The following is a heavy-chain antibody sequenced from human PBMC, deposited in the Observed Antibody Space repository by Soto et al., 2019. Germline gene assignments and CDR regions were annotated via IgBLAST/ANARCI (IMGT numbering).Heavy chain of an antibody. CDR1: GDSISSGDYY. CDR3: ARRIAVAENWFDP. CDR2: IYYSGNT. V-gene: IGHV4-30-4*01. J-gene: IGHJ5*02. D-gene: IGHD6-19*01. Sequence: TLSLTCTVSGDSISSGDYYWSWIRQPPGKGLEWIGCIYYSGNTYYNPSLKSRFSISVDTSKNQFSLQLSSVTAADTAVYYCARRIAVAENWFDPWGQGTLVTVSS.